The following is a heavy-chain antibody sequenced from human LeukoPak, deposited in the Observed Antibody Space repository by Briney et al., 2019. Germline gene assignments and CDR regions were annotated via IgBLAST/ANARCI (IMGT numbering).Heavy chain of an antibody. V-gene: IGHV4-34*01. CDR2: INHSGST. D-gene: IGHD6-6*01. CDR1: GGSFSGYY. J-gene: IGHJ6*02. Sequence: SETLSLTCAVYGGSFSGYYWSWIRQPPGKGLEWIGEINHSGSTNYNPSLKSRVTISVDTSKNQFSLQLNSVTPEDTAVYYCARDEYSSSAGYYYYGMDVWGQGTTVTVSS. CDR3: ARDEYSSSAGYYYYGMDV.